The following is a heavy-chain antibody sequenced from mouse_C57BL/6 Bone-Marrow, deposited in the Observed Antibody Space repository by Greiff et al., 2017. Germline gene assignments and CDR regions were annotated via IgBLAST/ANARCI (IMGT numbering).Heavy chain of an antibody. J-gene: IGHJ1*03. Sequence: QVQLQQPGAELVKPGASVKVSCKASGYTFTSYWMHWVKQRPGQGLEWIGDIYPGSGSTNYNEKFKSKATLTVDTSSSTAYMQLSSLTSEDSAVYYCARGDSYWYFDVWGTGTTVTVSS. D-gene: IGHD3-3*01. V-gene: IGHV1-55*01. CDR1: GYTFTSYW. CDR2: IYPGSGST. CDR3: ARGDSYWYFDV.